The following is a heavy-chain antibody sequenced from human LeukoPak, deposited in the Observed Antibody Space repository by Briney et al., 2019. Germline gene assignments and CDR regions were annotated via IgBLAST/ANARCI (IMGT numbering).Heavy chain of an antibody. Sequence: PGRPLRLSCAASGFTFSSYGMHWVRQAPGKGLEWVALIWYDGSNKYYADSVKGRFTISRDNSKNTVYLQMNSLRAEDTAVYYCASRRGGIVGDYWGQGTLVTVSS. J-gene: IGHJ4*02. CDR1: GFTFSSYG. V-gene: IGHV3-33*01. CDR2: IWYDGSNK. CDR3: ASRRGGIVGDY. D-gene: IGHD2-15*01.